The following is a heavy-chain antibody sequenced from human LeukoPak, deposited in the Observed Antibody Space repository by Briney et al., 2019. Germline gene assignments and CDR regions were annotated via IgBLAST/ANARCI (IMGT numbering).Heavy chain of an antibody. V-gene: IGHV4-34*01. D-gene: IGHD3-10*01. CDR2: INHSGST. CDR3: ARGRAFMVRRVIVGFDY. J-gene: IGHJ4*02. Sequence: SETLSLTCAVYGGSFSGYYWSWIRQPPGKGLEWIGEINHSGSTNYNPSLKSRVTISVDTSKNQFSLKLSSVTAADTAVYYCARGRAFMVRRVIVGFDYWGQGTLVTVSS. CDR1: GGSFSGYY.